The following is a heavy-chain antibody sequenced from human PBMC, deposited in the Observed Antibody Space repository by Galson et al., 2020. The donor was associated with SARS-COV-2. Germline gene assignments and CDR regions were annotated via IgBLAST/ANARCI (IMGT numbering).Heavy chain of an antibody. J-gene: IGHJ3*02. CDR2: IDYIGNT. V-gene: IGHV4-31*03. CDR3: ASGQRASHPFDI. CDR1: GGSISTGGYF. Sequence: ASETLSLTCTVSGGSISTGGYFWHWIRQRPGKGLEWIGHIDYIGNTYDNPSLRSRVTISRDMSKSQFSLNLSSVTAADTAIYYCASGQRASHPFDICCQGTMITVS.